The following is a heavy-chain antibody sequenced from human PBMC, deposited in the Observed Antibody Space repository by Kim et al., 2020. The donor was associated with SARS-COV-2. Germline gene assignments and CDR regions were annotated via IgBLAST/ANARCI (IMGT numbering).Heavy chain of an antibody. J-gene: IGHJ3*02. V-gene: IGHV1-69*04. Sequence: SVKVSCKASGGTFSSYAISWVRQAPGQGLEWMGRIIPIFGIANYAQKFQGRVTITADKSTSTAYMELSSLRSEDTAVYYCARVEGISSSWSDAFDIWGQGTMVTVSS. CDR1: GGTFSSYA. CDR3: ARVEGISSSWSDAFDI. CDR2: IIPIFGIA. D-gene: IGHD6-13*01.